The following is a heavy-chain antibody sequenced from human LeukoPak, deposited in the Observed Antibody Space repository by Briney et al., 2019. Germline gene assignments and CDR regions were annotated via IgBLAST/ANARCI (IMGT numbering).Heavy chain of an antibody. J-gene: IGHJ5*02. D-gene: IGHD3-9*01. V-gene: IGHV1-46*01. CDR1: GYTFTSYY. Sequence: GASVKVSCKASGYTFTSYYMHWVRQAPGQGLEWMGIINPSGGSTSYAQKFQGRVTMTRDTSTSTVYMELSSLRSEDTAVYYCARDWSRSYDILTGYDAVPNWFDPWGQGTLVTVSS. CDR2: INPSGGST. CDR3: ARDWSRSYDILTGYDAVPNWFDP.